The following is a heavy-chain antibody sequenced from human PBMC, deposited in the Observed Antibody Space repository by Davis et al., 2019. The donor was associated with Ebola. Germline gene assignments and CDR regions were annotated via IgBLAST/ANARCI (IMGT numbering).Heavy chain of an antibody. J-gene: IGHJ3*02. Sequence: GSLRLSCTVSGGSISSYYWSWIRQPPGKGLEWIGYIYYSGSTNYNPSLKSRVTISVDTSKNQFSLKLSSVTAADTAVYYCARSGGEGPDIVVVPAAHDAFDIWGQGTMVTVSS. CDR3: ARSGGEGPDIVVVPAAHDAFDI. V-gene: IGHV4-59*01. CDR1: GGSISSYY. CDR2: IYYSGST. D-gene: IGHD2-2*01.